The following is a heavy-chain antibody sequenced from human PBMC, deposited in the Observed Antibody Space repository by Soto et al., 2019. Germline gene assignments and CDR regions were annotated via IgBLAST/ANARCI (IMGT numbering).Heavy chain of an antibody. Sequence: QVQLVQSGAEVKKPGSSVKVSCKASGGTFSSYTISWVRQAPGQGLEWMGRIIPILGIANYAQKFQGRVTITADKSTSTAYMELSSLRSEDTAVYYCARDTSGDGYYGSGSSDYWGQGTLVTVSS. CDR3: ARDTSGDGYYGSGSSDY. J-gene: IGHJ4*02. CDR2: IIPILGIA. CDR1: GGTFSSYT. V-gene: IGHV1-69*08. D-gene: IGHD3-10*01.